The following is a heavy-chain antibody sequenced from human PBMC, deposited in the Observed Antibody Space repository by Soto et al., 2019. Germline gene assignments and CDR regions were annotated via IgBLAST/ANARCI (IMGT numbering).Heavy chain of an antibody. J-gene: IGHJ6*03. CDR3: ANYYGSGSSRFYYYYYYYMDV. Sequence: GGSLRLSCAASGLTFSSYAMHWVRQAPGKGLEWVAVISYDGSNKYYADSVKGRFTISRDNSKNTLYLQMNSLRAEDTAVYYCANYYGSGSSRFYYYYYYYMDVWGKGTTVTVSS. CDR1: GLTFSSYA. CDR2: ISYDGSNK. V-gene: IGHV3-30-3*01. D-gene: IGHD3-10*01.